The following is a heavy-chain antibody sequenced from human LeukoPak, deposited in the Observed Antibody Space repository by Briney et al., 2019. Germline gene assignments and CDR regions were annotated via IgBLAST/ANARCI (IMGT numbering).Heavy chain of an antibody. D-gene: IGHD3-22*01. Sequence: PGGSLRLSCAASGFTISSYAMSWVRQAPGKGLEWVSSFSSGASTDYADSVKGRFTISRDNPKNTVYLQMNSLRAEDTAVYYCAEQRVSNGYYYFDYWGQGTLVTVSS. CDR2: FSSGAST. J-gene: IGHJ4*02. V-gene: IGHV3-23*01. CDR1: GFTISSYA. CDR3: AEQRVSNGYYYFDY.